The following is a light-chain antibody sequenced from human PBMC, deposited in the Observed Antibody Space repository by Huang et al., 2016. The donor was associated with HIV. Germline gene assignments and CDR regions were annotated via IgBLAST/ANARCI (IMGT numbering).Light chain of an antibody. J-gene: IGKJ4*01. Sequence: DIQMTQSPSSLSASVGDRVTITCQASHDITNYLNWYHPKPGGAPELLIYDASNLETGVPSSFNGSGSGKDFTFTITSLQPEDIATYYCQQYDNLPLTFGGGTKVEI. CDR1: HDITNY. CDR3: QQYDNLPLT. V-gene: IGKV1-33*01. CDR2: DAS.